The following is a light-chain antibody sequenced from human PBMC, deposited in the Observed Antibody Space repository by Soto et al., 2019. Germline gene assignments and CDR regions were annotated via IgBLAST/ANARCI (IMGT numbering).Light chain of an antibody. J-gene: IGKJ1*01. Sequence: EVMLTQSPGTLSLSPGERATLSCRASQSVSSNYLAWYQQKSGQAPRLLIYGASNRATGIPDRFSGSVYGTDFTLNIRRLEPEDFAVYYCQQYDTSPRTFGQGTKVEF. V-gene: IGKV3-20*01. CDR1: QSVSSNY. CDR3: QQYDTSPRT. CDR2: GAS.